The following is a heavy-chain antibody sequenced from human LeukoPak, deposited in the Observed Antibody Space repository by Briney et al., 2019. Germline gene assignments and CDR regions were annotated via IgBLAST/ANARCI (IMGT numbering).Heavy chain of an antibody. CDR2: INAGNGNT. V-gene: IGHV1-3*03. Sequence: ASVKVSCKASGYTFTSYAMHWVRQAPGQRLEWMGWINAGNGNTKYSQEFQGRVTITRDTSAGTAYMELSSLRSEDMAVYYCARQRLRGVIGPDAFDIWGQGTMVTVSS. CDR1: GYTFTSYA. D-gene: IGHD3-10*01. CDR3: ARQRLRGVIGPDAFDI. J-gene: IGHJ3*02.